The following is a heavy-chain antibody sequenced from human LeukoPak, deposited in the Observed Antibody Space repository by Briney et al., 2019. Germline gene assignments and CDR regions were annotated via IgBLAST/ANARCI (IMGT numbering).Heavy chain of an antibody. CDR1: GYTFTSYD. CDR2: MNPNSGNT. V-gene: IGHV1-8*01. J-gene: IGHJ6*02. Sequence: ASVKVSCKASGYTFTSYDINWVRQATGQGLEWMGWMNPNSGNTGYAQKFQGRVTMTRNTSINTAYMELSSLGSEDTAVYYCAREESGGLSWGMDVWGQGTTVTVSS. D-gene: IGHD2-15*01. CDR3: AREESGGLSWGMDV.